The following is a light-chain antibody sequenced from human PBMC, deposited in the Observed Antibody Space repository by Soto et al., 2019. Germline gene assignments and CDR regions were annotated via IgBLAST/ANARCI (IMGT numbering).Light chain of an antibody. Sequence: QSALTQPASVSGSPGQSITISCTGTSSDVGGYNYVSWYQHHPGKAPKLMIFDVSNRPSGVSNRFSGSKSGNTASLTISGLQPEDDAEYYCTSYTISNTRQIVFGTGTNVTV. J-gene: IGLJ1*01. CDR1: SSDVGGYNY. CDR3: TSYTISNTRQIV. V-gene: IGLV2-14*03. CDR2: DVS.